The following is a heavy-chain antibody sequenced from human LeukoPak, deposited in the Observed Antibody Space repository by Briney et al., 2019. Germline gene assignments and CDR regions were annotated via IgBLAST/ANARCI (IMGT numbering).Heavy chain of an antibody. V-gene: IGHV3-30*02. CDR2: IRYDGSNK. CDR1: GFTFSSYG. J-gene: IGHJ4*02. Sequence: TGGSLRLSCAASGFTFSSYGMHWVRQAPGKGLEWVAFIRYDGSNKYYADSVKGRFTISRDNSKNTLYLQMNSLRAEDTAVYYCAKVKVWFGDYFDYWGQGTLVTVSS. D-gene: IGHD3-10*01. CDR3: AKVKVWFGDYFDY.